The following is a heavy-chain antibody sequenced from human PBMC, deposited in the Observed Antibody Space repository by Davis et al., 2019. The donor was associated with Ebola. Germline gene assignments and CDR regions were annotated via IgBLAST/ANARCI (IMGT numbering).Heavy chain of an antibody. Sequence: SETLSLTCTVSGASITTYYWSWVRQPQGKRLEWIGYMFHNGATDFNPSLKSRVSISVDTSKNQFSLKLSSVTAADTAVYYCARFAGTMVRGAGFDYWGRGTLVTVSS. CDR2: MFHNGAT. CDR1: GASITTYY. D-gene: IGHD3-10*01. J-gene: IGHJ4*02. V-gene: IGHV4-59*12. CDR3: ARFAGTMVRGAGFDY.